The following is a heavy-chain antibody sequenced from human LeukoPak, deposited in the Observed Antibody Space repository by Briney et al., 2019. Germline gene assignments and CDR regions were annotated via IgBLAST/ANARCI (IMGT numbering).Heavy chain of an antibody. CDR1: VGSFSTFY. Sequence: SETLSLTCTVSVGSFSTFYWSWIRQPPGKGLEWIGYISYTGSTNYNPSLKSRVTISVDTSKNQFSLKVTSVTAADTAVYYCARAIGIYSSSDYWGQGTLVTVSS. CDR2: ISYTGST. J-gene: IGHJ4*02. D-gene: IGHD2-21*01. CDR3: ARAIGIYSSSDY. V-gene: IGHV4-59*08.